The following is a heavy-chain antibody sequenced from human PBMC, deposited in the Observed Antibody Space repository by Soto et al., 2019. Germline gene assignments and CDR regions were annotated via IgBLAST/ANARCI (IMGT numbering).Heavy chain of an antibody. CDR3: AGRDCSGTNCYYLDYYYMDV. V-gene: IGHV4-59*08. D-gene: IGHD2-2*01. J-gene: IGHJ6*03. CDR2: IYYSGST. Sequence: QVQLQESGPGLVRPSETLSLTCTVSGGSFSSYYWTWIRQSPGKGLEWIGYIYYSGSTDYNPSLRGRLAISIDTSKNQFSLRLSSTTAADTAVYYCAGRDCSGTNCYYLDYYYMDVWGKGTTVTVSS. CDR1: GGSFSSYY.